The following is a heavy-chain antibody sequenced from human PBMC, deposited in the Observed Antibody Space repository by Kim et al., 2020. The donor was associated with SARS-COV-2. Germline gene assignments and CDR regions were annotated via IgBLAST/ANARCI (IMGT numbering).Heavy chain of an antibody. CDR3: AVQYYYGSGFDY. CDR2: ITGSGGNT. Sequence: GGSLRLSCAASGFTFSTSVMSWVRQAPGKGLEWVSAITGSGGNTYYVDSVKGRFTISRENSKNTLYMQMNSLRAEDTAVYYCAVQYYYGSGFDYWGQGTLVTVSS. V-gene: IGHV3-23*01. D-gene: IGHD3-10*01. J-gene: IGHJ4*02. CDR1: GFTFSTSV.